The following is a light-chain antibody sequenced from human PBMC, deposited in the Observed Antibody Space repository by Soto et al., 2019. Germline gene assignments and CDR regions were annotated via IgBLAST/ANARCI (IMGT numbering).Light chain of an antibody. Sequence: QSVLTQPPSVSGAPGQRVTISGTGSSSNIGAGYDVHWYQQLPGTAPNLLIYGNSNRPSGVPDRFSGSKSGTSASLAITGLQAEDEADYYCQSYDSSLSGVVFGGGTKLTV. CDR2: GNS. J-gene: IGLJ2*01. CDR3: QSYDSSLSGVV. CDR1: SSNIGAGYD. V-gene: IGLV1-40*01.